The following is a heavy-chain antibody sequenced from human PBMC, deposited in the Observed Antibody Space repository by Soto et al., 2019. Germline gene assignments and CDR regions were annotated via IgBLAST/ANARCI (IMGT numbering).Heavy chain of an antibody. CDR1: GHTFTSYG. V-gene: IGHV1-18*01. Sequence: ASVKVSCKASGHTFTSYGISWVRQAPGQGLEWMVWNSAYNGNTNYAQKLQGRVTMTTDTTTSTAYMEQRSLRYDDTAVYFCAGSDIVVVVAATLFDYWGQGPLVTVPS. CDR2: NSAYNGNT. D-gene: IGHD2-15*01. CDR3: AGSDIVVVVAATLFDY. J-gene: IGHJ4*02.